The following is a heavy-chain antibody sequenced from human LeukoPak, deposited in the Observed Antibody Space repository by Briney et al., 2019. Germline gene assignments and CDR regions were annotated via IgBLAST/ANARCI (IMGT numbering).Heavy chain of an antibody. CDR2: INHSGST. V-gene: IGHV4-34*01. D-gene: IGHD3-10*01. CDR1: GGSFSGYH. CDR3: ARLYGSGSDFDF. J-gene: IGHJ3*01. Sequence: PSDTLSLTCAVYGGSFSGYHWSWIRQPPGKGLEWIGEINHSGSTNYNPSLKSRVTISVDTSKNQFSLKMTSVTAADTAVYYCARLYGSGSDFDFWGQGTMVTVSS.